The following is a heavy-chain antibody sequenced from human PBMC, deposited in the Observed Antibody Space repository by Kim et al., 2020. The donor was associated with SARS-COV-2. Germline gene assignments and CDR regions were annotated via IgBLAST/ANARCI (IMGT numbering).Heavy chain of an antibody. CDR1: GGSISSSSYY. V-gene: IGHV4-39*01. CDR3: AGLEQWPDVFFDY. D-gene: IGHD6-19*01. J-gene: IGHJ4*02. CDR2: IYYSGST. Sequence: SETLSLTCTVSGGSISSSSYYWGWIRQPPGKGLEWIGSIYYSGSTYYNPSLKSRVTISVDTSKNQFSLKLSSVTAADTAVYYCAGLEQWPDVFFDYWGQGTLVTVSS.